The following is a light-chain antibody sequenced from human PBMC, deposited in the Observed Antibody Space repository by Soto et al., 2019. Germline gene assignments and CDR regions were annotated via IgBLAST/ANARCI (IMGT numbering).Light chain of an antibody. CDR3: QQYIDWPET. Sequence: EIVMTQSPATLSLSPGERATLSCRASQSVGSNLAWYQQKPGQAPRLLISGASTRATGIPVRFSGSGSGTEFTLTICSLQSEDFAVYYCQQYIDWPETFGQGTKVDIK. CDR2: GAS. CDR1: QSVGSN. V-gene: IGKV3D-15*01. J-gene: IGKJ2*01.